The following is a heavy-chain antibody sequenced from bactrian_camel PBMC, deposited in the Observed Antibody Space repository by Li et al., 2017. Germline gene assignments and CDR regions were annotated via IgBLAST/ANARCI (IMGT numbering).Heavy chain of an antibody. CDR3: AFDRFPWGCESKRDFGY. D-gene: IGHD5*01. CDR1: AYGINSFSVDSSC. V-gene: IGHV3S53*01. CDR2: IQRDGTT. J-gene: IGHJ6*01. Sequence: QLVESGGDSVQVGGSLRLSCAASAYGINSFSVDSSCMGWFRENPGKEREGVAAIQRDGTTTYADSVKGRFHISQDNTKNTVYLQMNSLKPEDTAMYYCAFDRFPWGCESKRDFGYWGQGTQVTVS.